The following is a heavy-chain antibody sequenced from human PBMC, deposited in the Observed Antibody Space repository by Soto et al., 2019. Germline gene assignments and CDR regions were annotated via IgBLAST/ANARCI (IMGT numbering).Heavy chain of an antibody. CDR3: ASMTTVTHFDY. Sequence: SETLSLTCSVSGGSINTYYGSWIRQPPGKGLEWIGYISYSGSTNYNPSLNSRVTISLDTSKNQFSLKVSSVTAADTAVYYCASMTTVTHFDYWGQGTLVTVSS. CDR1: GGSINTYY. J-gene: IGHJ4*02. CDR2: ISYSGST. D-gene: IGHD4-17*01. V-gene: IGHV4-59*01.